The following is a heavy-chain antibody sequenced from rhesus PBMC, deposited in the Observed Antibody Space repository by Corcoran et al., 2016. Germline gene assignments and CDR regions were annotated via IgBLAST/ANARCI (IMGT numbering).Heavy chain of an antibody. CDR2: CDPEAGEA. V-gene: IGHV1-111*01. CDR1: GYTFTDSY. Sequence: EVQLVQSGAEVTKPGVSVKISCTASGYTFTDSYLHWVRQAPGKGLEWLARCDPEAGEAYVAQKFKDGVTLSRVTSTGTADMELSSLRSEDTAVYYSATLLEYCTGSGCYPANCNSLDVWGRGVLVTVSS. CDR3: ATLLEYCTGSGCYPANCNSLDV. D-gene: IGHD2-21*01. J-gene: IGHJ5-2*02.